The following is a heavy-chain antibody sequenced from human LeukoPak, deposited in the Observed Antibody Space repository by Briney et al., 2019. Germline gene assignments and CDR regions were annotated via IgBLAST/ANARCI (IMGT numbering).Heavy chain of an antibody. CDR1: GFTFSSYE. J-gene: IGHJ6*03. D-gene: IGHD6-13*01. CDR3: ARDPSSWYYYYMDV. CDR2: ISSSSSTI. V-gene: IGHV3-48*01. Sequence: GGSLRLSCAASGFTFSSYEMNWVRQAPGKGLEWVSYISSSSSTIYCADSVKGRFTISRDNAKNSLYLQMNSLRAEDTAVYYCARDPSSWYYYYMDVWGKGTTVTVSS.